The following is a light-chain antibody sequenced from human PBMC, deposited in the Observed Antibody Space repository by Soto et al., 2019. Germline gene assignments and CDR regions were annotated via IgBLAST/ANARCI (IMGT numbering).Light chain of an antibody. CDR1: ETISSSH. CDR2: RSS. J-gene: IGKJ1*01. Sequence: EVVLTQSPGTLSLSPGPRATLSSRASETISSSHLAWYQQTPGLAPRLLLYRSSTRATGIPDRFSGSGSGTDFNLTISRLEPADAEVYYCQQYESLLWTFGRGMKLEIK. V-gene: IGKV3-20*01. CDR3: QQYESLLWT.